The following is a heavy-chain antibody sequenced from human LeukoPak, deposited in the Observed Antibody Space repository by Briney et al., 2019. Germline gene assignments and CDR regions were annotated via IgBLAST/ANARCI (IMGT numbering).Heavy chain of an antibody. D-gene: IGHD2-15*01. Sequence: GGSLRLSCAASGFTFSSYSMNWVRQAPGKGLEWVSSISSSSSYIYYADSVKGRFTISRDNAKNTLYLQMNSLRAEDTAVYYCARVGCSGASCYDYYYYGMDVWGQGTTVTVSS. CDR1: GFTFSSYS. CDR3: ARVGCSGASCYDYYYYGMDV. CDR2: ISSSSSYI. V-gene: IGHV3-21*01. J-gene: IGHJ6*02.